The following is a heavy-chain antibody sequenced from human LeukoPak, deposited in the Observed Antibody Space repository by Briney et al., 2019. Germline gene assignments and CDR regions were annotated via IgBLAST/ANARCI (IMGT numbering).Heavy chain of an antibody. V-gene: IGHV3-11*01. Sequence: GGSPRLSCAASGFTFSDYYMSWIRQAPGKGLEWVSYISSSGSTIYYADSVKGRFTISRDNSKNTLYLQMNSLRAEDTAVYYCAKDRKRITIFGVVTPFDYWGQGTLVTVSS. CDR1: GFTFSDYY. J-gene: IGHJ4*02. CDR2: ISSSGSTI. D-gene: IGHD3-3*01. CDR3: AKDRKRITIFGVVTPFDY.